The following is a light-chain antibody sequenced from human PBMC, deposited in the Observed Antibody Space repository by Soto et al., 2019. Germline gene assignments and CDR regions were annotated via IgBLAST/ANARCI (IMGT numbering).Light chain of an antibody. Sequence: AIQLTQSPSSLSASVGNRVTITCRASQDIRGALAWYQQKPGKAPKFLIFDVSTLQSGVPSRFSGSGSGTDFTLTISSLQPEDFGAYYCQQFNTYPITIGQGTRLEIK. CDR2: DVS. CDR3: QQFNTYPIT. CDR1: QDIRGA. V-gene: IGKV1-13*02. J-gene: IGKJ5*01.